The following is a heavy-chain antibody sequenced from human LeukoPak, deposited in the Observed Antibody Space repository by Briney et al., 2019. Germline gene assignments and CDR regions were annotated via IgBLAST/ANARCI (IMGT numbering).Heavy chain of an antibody. CDR3: ARDGYSGYAFDY. D-gene: IGHD5-12*01. CDR1: GFTFSSYS. V-gene: IGHV3-21*01. CDR2: ISSSSYI. J-gene: IGHJ4*02. Sequence: GGSLRLSCAASGFTFSSYSMNWVRQAPGKGLEWVSSISSSSYIYYADSVKGRFTISRDNAKNSLYLQMNSLRAEDTAVYYCARDGYSGYAFDYWGQGTRVTVSS.